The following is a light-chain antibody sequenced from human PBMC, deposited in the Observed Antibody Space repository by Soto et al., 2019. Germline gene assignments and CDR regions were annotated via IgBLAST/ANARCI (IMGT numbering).Light chain of an antibody. Sequence: DLQMTQSPSTLSAFVGDRVTITCRANESVSSWLAWYQQKVGKAPNLLIYDASSLESGVPSRFSGSGSVTEFALTISSLQPDDFATYYCQQYKSYPWTFGLGTKVE. J-gene: IGKJ1*01. CDR3: QQYKSYPWT. CDR2: DAS. CDR1: ESVSSW. V-gene: IGKV1-5*01.